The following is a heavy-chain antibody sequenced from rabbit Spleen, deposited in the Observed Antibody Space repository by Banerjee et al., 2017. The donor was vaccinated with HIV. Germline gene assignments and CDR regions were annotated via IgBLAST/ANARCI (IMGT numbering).Heavy chain of an antibody. CDR3: ARDTGSSFSSYGMDL. J-gene: IGHJ6*01. CDR1: GFSFSSSYY. D-gene: IGHD8-1*01. V-gene: IGHV1S45*01. CDR2: IYAGSSGST. Sequence: QEQLEESGGDLVKPEGSLTLTCTASGFSFSSSYYMCWVRQAPGWGLKWIACIYAGSSGSTYSASWAKGRFTISKTSSTTVTLQMTSLTAADTATYFCARDTGSSFSSYGMDLWGQGTLVTVS.